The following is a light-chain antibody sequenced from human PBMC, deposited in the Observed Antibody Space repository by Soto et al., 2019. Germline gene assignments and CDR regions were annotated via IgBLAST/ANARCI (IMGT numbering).Light chain of an antibody. CDR1: QTISSW. CDR2: KAS. CDR3: QPYDSFLFT. Sequence: DIQMTQSPSSLSASVGDTVTITCRASQTISSWLAWYQQKPGKAPKLLIYKASSLESGVPSRFSGSGSGTEFTLTISSLQPDDFATYYCQPYDSFLFTFGHGTKLEIK. J-gene: IGKJ2*01. V-gene: IGKV1-5*03.